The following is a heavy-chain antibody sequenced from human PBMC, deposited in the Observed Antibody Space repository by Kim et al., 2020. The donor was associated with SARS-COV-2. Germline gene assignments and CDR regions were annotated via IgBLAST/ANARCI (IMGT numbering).Heavy chain of an antibody. Sequence: GGSLRLSCVVSGITFSNYGMHWVRQTPGKGLEWVAVITNDGSRKNYADSVKGRFTISRDNSKNTVDLQMNSLRAEDTALYYCVKDRAGEAYGMEVWGQGTPVTVSS. CDR1: GITFSNYG. CDR2: ITNDGSRK. D-gene: IGHD3-16*01. V-gene: IGHV3-30*18. J-gene: IGHJ6*02. CDR3: VKDRAGEAYGMEV.